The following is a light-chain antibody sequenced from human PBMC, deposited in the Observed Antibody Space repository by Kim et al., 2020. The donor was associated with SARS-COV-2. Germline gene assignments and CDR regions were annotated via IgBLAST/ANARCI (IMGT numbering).Light chain of an antibody. Sequence: SPGERASLSCRASQSVSSSYLAWYQHKPGQSPRLLIHGASSRATGVPDRFRGGGSGTDFTLTITRLDPEDFAVYYCQQYGRSPTTFGQGTRLEIK. CDR1: QSVSSSY. J-gene: IGKJ5*01. CDR3: QQYGRSPTT. V-gene: IGKV3-20*01. CDR2: GAS.